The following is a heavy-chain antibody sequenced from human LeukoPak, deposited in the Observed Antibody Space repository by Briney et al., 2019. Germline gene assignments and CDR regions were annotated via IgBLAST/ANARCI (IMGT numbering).Heavy chain of an antibody. CDR2: IKWNGGST. V-gene: IGHV3-20*01. J-gene: IGHJ3*02. Sequence: GGSLRLSCAASGFTFDDYGMSWVRQAPGKGLEWVSGIKWNGGSTGYADSVKGRFTISRDNAKNALYLQINSLRAEDTALYHCARDTDAFHIWGQGTMVTVSS. CDR3: ARDTDAFHI. CDR1: GFTFDDYG.